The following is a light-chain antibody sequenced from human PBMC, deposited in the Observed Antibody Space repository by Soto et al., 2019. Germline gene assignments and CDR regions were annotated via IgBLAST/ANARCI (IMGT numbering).Light chain of an antibody. V-gene: IGKV3-15*01. CDR3: QQYNNWPKT. J-gene: IGKJ1*01. CDR1: QSVSSN. CDR2: GAS. Sequence: EIVMTQSPATLSVSPGERATLSCRASQSVSSNLAWYQQKPCQAHRLLIYGASTRATGIPAMFSGSGSGTEFTLTISSLQSEDFAVYYCQQYNNWPKTFGQGTKVEIK.